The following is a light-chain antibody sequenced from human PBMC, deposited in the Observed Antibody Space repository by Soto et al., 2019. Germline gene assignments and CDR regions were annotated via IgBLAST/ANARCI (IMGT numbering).Light chain of an antibody. V-gene: IGKV3-11*01. CDR1: QTVVSS. Sequence: EIVLTQSPATLSLAPGERATLSCRASQTVVSSLAWYQHKPGQAPRLLIYDASTRATAIPARFSGSGSGTDFTLTISSLEPEDFAVYYCQQRYIWPPFTFGPGTKVDIK. J-gene: IGKJ3*01. CDR3: QQRYIWPPFT. CDR2: DAS.